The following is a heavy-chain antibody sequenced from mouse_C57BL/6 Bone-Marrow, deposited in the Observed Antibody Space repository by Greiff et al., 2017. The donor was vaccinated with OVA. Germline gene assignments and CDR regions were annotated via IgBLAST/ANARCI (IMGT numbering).Heavy chain of an antibody. V-gene: IGHV1-72*01. CDR2: IDPNSGGT. J-gene: IGHJ1*03. CDR1: GYTFTSYW. D-gene: IGHD1-1*01. Sequence: QVQLQQPGAELVKPGASVKLSCKASGYTFTSYWMHWVKQRPGRGLEWIGRIDPNSGGTKYNEKFKSKATLTVDQPSSTAYMQRSSLTSEDSAVYYCARMARYYYGSSYWYFDVWGTGTTVTVSS. CDR3: ARMARYYYGSSYWYFDV.